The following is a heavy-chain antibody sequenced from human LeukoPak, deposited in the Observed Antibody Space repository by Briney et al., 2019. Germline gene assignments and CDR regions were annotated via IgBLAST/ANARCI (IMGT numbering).Heavy chain of an antibody. D-gene: IGHD5-12*01. J-gene: IGHJ4*02. Sequence: PSETLSLTCTVSGGSISSSSCYWGWIRQPPGKGLEWIGSIYYSGSTYYNPSLKSRVTISVDTSKNQFSLKLSSVTAADTAVYYCARAVDSGYDYGYYFDYWGQGTLVTVSS. CDR2: IYYSGST. CDR1: GGSISSSSCY. V-gene: IGHV4-39*07. CDR3: ARAVDSGYDYGYYFDY.